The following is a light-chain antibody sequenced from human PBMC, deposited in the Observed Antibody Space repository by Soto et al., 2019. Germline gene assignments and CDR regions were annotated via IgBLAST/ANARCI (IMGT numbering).Light chain of an antibody. CDR2: EVS. J-gene: IGLJ1*01. CDR3: GSYTSSTAYV. CDR1: SSDVGGYNY. Sequence: SVLTQPASVSGSPGQSITISCTGTSSDVGGYNYVSWYQLHPGKAPKLMVYEVSNRPSGVSNRFSGSKSGNTASLTISGLQAEDEADYYCGSYTSSTAYVFGTGTKV. V-gene: IGLV2-14*01.